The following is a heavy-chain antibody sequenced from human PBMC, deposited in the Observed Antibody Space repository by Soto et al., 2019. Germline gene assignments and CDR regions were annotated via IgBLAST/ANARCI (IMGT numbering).Heavy chain of an antibody. V-gene: IGHV3-7*01. J-gene: IGHJ6*02. Sequence: GGSLRLSCEASGFIFSNYWMNWVRQAPGKGLEWLANIKKDGSEKYYVDSAKGRFTISRDNAKNSLYLQMNSLRAEDTAVYFCARDDCSGTSCYSDYYSYGMDVWGQGTTVTVSS. CDR2: IKKDGSEK. D-gene: IGHD2-2*02. CDR3: ARDDCSGTSCYSDYYSYGMDV. CDR1: GFIFSNYW.